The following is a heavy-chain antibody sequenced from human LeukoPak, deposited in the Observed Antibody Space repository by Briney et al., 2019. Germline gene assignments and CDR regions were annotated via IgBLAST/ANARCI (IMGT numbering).Heavy chain of an antibody. CDR1: GFTFSSYA. V-gene: IGHV3-30-3*01. CDR2: ISYDGSNK. CDR3: AREGQWLPIGY. D-gene: IGHD6-19*01. J-gene: IGHJ4*02. Sequence: GGSLRLSCAASGFTFSSYAMHWVRQAPGEGLEWVAVISYDGSNKYYADSVKGRFTISRDNSKNTLYLQMNSLRAEDTAVYYCAREGQWLPIGYWGQGTLVTVSS.